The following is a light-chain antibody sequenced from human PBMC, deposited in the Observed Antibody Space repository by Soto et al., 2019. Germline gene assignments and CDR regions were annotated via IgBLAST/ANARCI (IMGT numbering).Light chain of an antibody. CDR1: SSDVGGYNY. Sequence: QSALTQPASVSGSPGQSITISCTGTSSDVGGYNYVSWYQQHPGKAPKLMIYEVSNRPSGVSNRFSGSKSGNTATLTISGHQAEDEADYYCSSYTSSRTHVVFGGGTKATVL. V-gene: IGLV2-14*01. CDR2: EVS. J-gene: IGLJ2*01. CDR3: SSYTSSRTHVV.